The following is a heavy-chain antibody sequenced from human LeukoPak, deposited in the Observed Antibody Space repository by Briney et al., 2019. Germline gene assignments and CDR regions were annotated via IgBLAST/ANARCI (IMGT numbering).Heavy chain of an antibody. CDR2: IYYSGST. CDR1: GGSISSYY. Sequence: SETLSLTCTVSGGSISSYYWSWIRQPPGKGLEWIGYIYYSGSTNYNPSLKSRVTISVDTSKNQFSLKLSSVTAADTAVYYCARHWPYSSGWFDPWGQGTLVTVSS. D-gene: IGHD6-19*01. J-gene: IGHJ5*02. CDR3: ARHWPYSSGWFDP. V-gene: IGHV4-59*08.